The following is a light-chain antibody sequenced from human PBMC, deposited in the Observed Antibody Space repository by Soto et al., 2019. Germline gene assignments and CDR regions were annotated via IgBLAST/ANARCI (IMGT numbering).Light chain of an antibody. V-gene: IGKV1-39*01. CDR1: QSISSY. Sequence: DIQMTQSPSSLSASVGDRVTITCRASQSISSYLNWYQQKPGKAPKLLIYAASSLQSGVPSRFSGSGSGTGFTLTTSSLQPEDFATYSCQQTYSTPYTFGQGTKLEIK. J-gene: IGKJ2*01. CDR2: AAS. CDR3: QQTYSTPYT.